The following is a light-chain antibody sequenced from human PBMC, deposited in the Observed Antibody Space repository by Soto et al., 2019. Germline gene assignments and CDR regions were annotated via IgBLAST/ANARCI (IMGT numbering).Light chain of an antibody. Sequence: QSALTQSPSVSGSPGQSVTISCTGTSSDVGAYNRVSWYQQPPGTAPELVIYEVSNRPSGIPDRFSGSKSGNPASLTISGLQPEDEADSYCSSFTSYSTFVFGAGTKLTVL. V-gene: IGLV2-18*02. CDR1: SSDVGAYNR. CDR2: EVS. CDR3: SSFTSYSTFV. J-gene: IGLJ1*01.